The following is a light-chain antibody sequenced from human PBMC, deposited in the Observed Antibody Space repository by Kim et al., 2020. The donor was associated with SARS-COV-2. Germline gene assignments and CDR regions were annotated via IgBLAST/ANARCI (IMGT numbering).Light chain of an antibody. J-gene: IGKJ1*01. V-gene: IGKV1-39*01. CDR1: QYISSY. Sequence: PSVGDRVTITCRASQYISSYLSWYQQKPGKAPILLLYGASILQSGVPSRFSGSESGTDFTLTINSLQPEDFATYYCQQTYSTPRTFGQGTKVDIK. CDR3: QQTYSTPRT. CDR2: GAS.